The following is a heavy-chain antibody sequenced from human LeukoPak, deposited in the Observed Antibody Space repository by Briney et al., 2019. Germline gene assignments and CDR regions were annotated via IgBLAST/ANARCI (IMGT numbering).Heavy chain of an antibody. Sequence: ASVKVSCKASGYTFTSYYMHWVRQAPGQGLEWMGWMNPDSGNTGYAQKFQGRVTITRNTSISTAYMELSSLRSEDTAVYYCATATQFYYDFWSGYYVGNDYWGQGTLVTVSS. J-gene: IGHJ4*02. V-gene: IGHV1-8*03. CDR3: ATATQFYYDFWSGYYVGNDY. CDR2: MNPDSGNT. D-gene: IGHD3-3*01. CDR1: GYTFTSYY.